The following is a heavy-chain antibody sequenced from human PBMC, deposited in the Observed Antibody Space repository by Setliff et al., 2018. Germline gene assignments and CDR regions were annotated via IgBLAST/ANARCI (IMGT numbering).Heavy chain of an antibody. Sequence: GGSLRLSCAASGFTFSSYAMHWVRQAPGKGLEYVSAISSNGGSTYYADSVKGRFTISRDNSKNSLYLQMNSLRAEDTALYYCAKGQVGYSSSWYRGEFDYWGQGTLVTV. CDR1: GFTFSSYA. CDR3: AKGQVGYSSSWYRGEFDY. D-gene: IGHD6-13*01. V-gene: IGHV3-64*04. CDR2: ISSNGGST. J-gene: IGHJ4*02.